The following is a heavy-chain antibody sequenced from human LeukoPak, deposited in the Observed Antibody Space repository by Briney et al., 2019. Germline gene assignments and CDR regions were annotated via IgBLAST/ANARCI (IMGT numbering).Heavy chain of an antibody. Sequence: VASVKVSCKASGYTFTDYGITWVRQAPGPGLEWMGWISAYNGNTNYAQKLQGRVTMTTDTSTSTAYMELRSLRSDDTAVYYCARYYDSSGYYYPPHFDYWGQGTLVTVSS. V-gene: IGHV1-18*01. D-gene: IGHD3-22*01. CDR2: ISAYNGNT. CDR1: GYTFTDYG. CDR3: ARYYDSSGYYYPPHFDY. J-gene: IGHJ4*02.